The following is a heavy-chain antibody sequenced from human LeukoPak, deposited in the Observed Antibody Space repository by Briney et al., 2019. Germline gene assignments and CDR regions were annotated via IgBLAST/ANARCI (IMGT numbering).Heavy chain of an antibody. V-gene: IGHV3-23*01. CDR3: ASRTSLLNSNQYYYYYYGMDV. D-gene: IGHD2-2*01. CDR2: ISGSGGST. J-gene: IGHJ6*02. Sequence: GGSLRLSCAASGFTFSSYAMSWVRQAPGKGLEWVSAISGSGGSTYYADSVKGRFTISRDNSKNTLYLQMNSLRAEDTAVYYCASRTSLLNSNQYYYYYYGMDVWGQGTTVTVSS. CDR1: GFTFSSYA.